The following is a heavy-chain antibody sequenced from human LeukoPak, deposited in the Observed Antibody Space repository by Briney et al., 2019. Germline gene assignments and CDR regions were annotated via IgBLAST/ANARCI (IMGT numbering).Heavy chain of an antibody. CDR2: IYYSGST. CDR1: GGSLSSYY. Sequence: SETLSLTCTVSGGSLSSYYWSWIRQPPGKGLEWIGYIYYSGSTNYNPSLKSRVTISVDTSKNQFSLKLSSVTAADTAVYYCARHRRDGYNRAQFDPWGQGTLVTVSS. CDR3: ARHRRDGYNRAQFDP. J-gene: IGHJ5*02. D-gene: IGHD5-24*01. V-gene: IGHV4-59*08.